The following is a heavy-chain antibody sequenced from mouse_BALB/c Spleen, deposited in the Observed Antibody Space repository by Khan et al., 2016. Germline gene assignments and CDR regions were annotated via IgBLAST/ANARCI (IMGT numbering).Heavy chain of an antibody. CDR2: IWSGGST. D-gene: IGHD1-2*01. V-gene: IGHV2-2*02. J-gene: IGHJ4*01. CDR3: APHYYGPSYAMDY. CDR1: GFSLTSYG. Sequence: QVQLKQSGPGLVQPSQSLSITCTVSGFSLTSYGVHWVRQSPGKGLEWLGVIWSGGSTDYNAAFISRLSISTDNSKSQVVFKMNSLQANDTAIYSSAPHYYGPSYAMDYWCRGTSVTVSS.